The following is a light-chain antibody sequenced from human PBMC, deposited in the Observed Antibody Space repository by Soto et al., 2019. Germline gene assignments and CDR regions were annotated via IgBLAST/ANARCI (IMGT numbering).Light chain of an antibody. Sequence: IVMTHSPDTLSVSPGERVTLSCRASQSVSSRLAWYQQKPGQSPRLLIYGASTRATGIPARFSGSGSGTEFTLTISSQQSEDFGVYYCHQYNNLCTFGQGTKVDIK. CDR3: HQYNNLCT. V-gene: IGKV3-15*01. CDR2: GAS. CDR1: QSVSSR. J-gene: IGKJ1*01.